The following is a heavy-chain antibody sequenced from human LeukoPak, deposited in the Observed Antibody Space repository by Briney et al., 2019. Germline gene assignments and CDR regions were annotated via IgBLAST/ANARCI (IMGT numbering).Heavy chain of an antibody. CDR2: IYYSGST. Sequence: SETLSLTCTVSGGSISSSSYYWGWIRQPPGKGLEWIGSIYYSGSTYYNPSLKSRVTISVDTSKNQFSLKLSSVTAADTAVYYCAGLYYYDSSGYYYSYWGQGTLVTVSS. J-gene: IGHJ4*02. CDR1: GGSISSSSYY. V-gene: IGHV4-39*01. CDR3: AGLYYYDSSGYYYSY. D-gene: IGHD3-22*01.